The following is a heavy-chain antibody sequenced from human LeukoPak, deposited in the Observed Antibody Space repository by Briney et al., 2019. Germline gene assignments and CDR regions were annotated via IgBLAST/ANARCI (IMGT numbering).Heavy chain of an antibody. D-gene: IGHD2-15*01. J-gene: IGHJ4*02. CDR1: GFSFSTYA. V-gene: IGHV3-23*01. CDR3: AKRWSYYFDY. Sequence: GGSLRLSCAASGFSFSTYAMSWVRQAPGKGLEWVSAISGSGGTTYYADPVKGRFTISRDNSKNTLYLQMNSLRAEDTAVYYCAKRWSYYFDYWGQGTLVTVSS. CDR2: ISGSGGTT.